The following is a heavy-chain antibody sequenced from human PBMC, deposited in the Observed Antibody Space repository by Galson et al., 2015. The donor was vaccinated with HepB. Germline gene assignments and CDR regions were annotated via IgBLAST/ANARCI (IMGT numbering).Heavy chain of an antibody. J-gene: IGHJ3*02. D-gene: IGHD5-24*01. Sequence: SLRLSCAASGFTFSSYSMNWVRQAPGKGLEWVSSISSSSSYIYYADSVKGRFTISRDNAKNSLYLQMNSLRAEDTAVYYCARVRSGEMATISDAFDIWGQGTMVTVSS. CDR1: GFTFSSYS. CDR3: ARVRSGEMATISDAFDI. V-gene: IGHV3-21*01. CDR2: ISSSSSYI.